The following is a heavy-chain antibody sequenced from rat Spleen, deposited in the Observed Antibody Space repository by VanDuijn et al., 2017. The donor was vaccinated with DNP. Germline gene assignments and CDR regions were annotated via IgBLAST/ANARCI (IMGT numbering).Heavy chain of an antibody. V-gene: IGHV5-7*01. Sequence: EVQLVESGGGLVQPGRSLKLSCAASGFTFSDYNMAWVRQAPKKGLEWVATISYDGSSTYYRDSVKGRFTISRDNAKSTLYLQMDSLRSEDTATYYCARQVGSFDYWGQGVMVTVSS. CDR2: ISYDGSST. J-gene: IGHJ2*01. CDR1: GFTFSDYN. CDR3: ARQVGSFDY. D-gene: IGHD5-1*01.